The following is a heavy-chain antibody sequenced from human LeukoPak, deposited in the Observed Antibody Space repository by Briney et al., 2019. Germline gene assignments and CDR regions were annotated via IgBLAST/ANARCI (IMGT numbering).Heavy chain of an antibody. V-gene: IGHV3-49*04. CDR2: IRSKAYGGTT. CDR3: TRDLNTYDLWSGYSAGWFDP. J-gene: IGHJ5*02. CDR1: GFTFSSYA. D-gene: IGHD3-3*01. Sequence: GGSLRLSCAASGFTFSSYAISWVRQAPGKGLEWVGFIRSKAYGGTTEYAASVKGRFTISRDDSKSIAYLQMNSLKAEDTAVYYCTRDLNTYDLWSGYSAGWFDPWGQGTLVTVSS.